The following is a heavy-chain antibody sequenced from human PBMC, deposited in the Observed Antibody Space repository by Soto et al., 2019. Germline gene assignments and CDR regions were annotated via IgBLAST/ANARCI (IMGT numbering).Heavy chain of an antibody. Sequence: QVQLVQSGAEVKKPGASVKVSCKASGYTFTSYYMHWVRQAPGQGLEWMGIINASGGSTSYAQKFQGRVTMTRDTSTNTVYMDLSSLRSEDTAVYYCARDSSSGRPFDYWGQGTLVTVSS. CDR2: INASGGST. CDR1: GYTFTSYY. V-gene: IGHV1-46*01. CDR3: ARDSSSGRPFDY. D-gene: IGHD6-13*01. J-gene: IGHJ4*02.